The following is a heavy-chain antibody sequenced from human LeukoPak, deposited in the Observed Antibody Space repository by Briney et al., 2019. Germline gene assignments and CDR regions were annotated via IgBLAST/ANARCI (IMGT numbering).Heavy chain of an antibody. CDR1: GFTFSNYA. Sequence: GGSLRLSCAASGFTFSNYAMSWVRQAPGKGLEWVSTLSGTGGSTYYADSVKGRFTISRDNAKNSLYLQMNSLRAEDTAVYYCARVAVAGRNNWFDPWGQGTLVTVSS. D-gene: IGHD6-19*01. CDR3: ARVAVAGRNNWFDP. V-gene: IGHV3-23*01. CDR2: LSGTGGST. J-gene: IGHJ5*02.